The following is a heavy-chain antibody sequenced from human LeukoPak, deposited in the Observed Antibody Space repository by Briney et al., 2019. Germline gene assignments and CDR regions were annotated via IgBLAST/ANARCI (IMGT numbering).Heavy chain of an antibody. Sequence: ASVKVSCKASGYTFTSYGISWVRQAPGQGLEWMGWISAYNGNTNYAQKLQGRVTMTTDTSTSTAYMELRSLRSDDTAVYYCARVVVVAARGAWFDPWGQGTLVTVSS. CDR3: ARVVVVAARGAWFDP. CDR2: ISAYNGNT. CDR1: GYTFTSYG. V-gene: IGHV1-18*01. D-gene: IGHD2-15*01. J-gene: IGHJ5*02.